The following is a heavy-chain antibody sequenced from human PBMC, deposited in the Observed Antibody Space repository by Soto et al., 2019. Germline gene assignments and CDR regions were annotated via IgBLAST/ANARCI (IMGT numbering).Heavy chain of an antibody. CDR1: GGSVSSGSYQ. CDR2: IHVSGST. V-gene: IGHV4-61*01. CDR3: ARDGHGMDV. Sequence: SETLSLTFTVSGGSVSSGSYQWTWIRQPPGKGLEWIGYIHVSGSTNDNPSLKGRVTMSIDTSKNQFSLKLSSVTAADTAVYYCARDGHGMDVWGQGTKVTVSS. J-gene: IGHJ6*02.